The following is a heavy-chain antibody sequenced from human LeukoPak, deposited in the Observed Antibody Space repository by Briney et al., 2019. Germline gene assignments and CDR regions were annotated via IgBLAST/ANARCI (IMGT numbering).Heavy chain of an antibody. J-gene: IGHJ4*02. CDR2: IYYSGST. D-gene: IGHD2-15*01. V-gene: IGHV4-59*01. Sequence: PSETLSLTCTVSGGSISSYYWSWIRQPPGKGLEWIGYIYYSGSTNYNPSLKSRVTISVDTSKNQFSLKLSSVTAADTAVYYCAREPYCSGGSCEGDYWGQGTLVTVSS. CDR1: GGSISSYY. CDR3: AREPYCSGGSCEGDY.